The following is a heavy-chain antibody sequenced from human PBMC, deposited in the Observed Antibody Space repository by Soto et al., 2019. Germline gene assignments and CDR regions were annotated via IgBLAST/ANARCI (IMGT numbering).Heavy chain of an antibody. CDR1: GGSITSYY. V-gene: IGHV4-59*01. CDR3: ASLDTTVDYYYGMDV. J-gene: IGHJ6*02. D-gene: IGHD5-18*01. Sequence: TSETLSLTCSVSGGSITSYYWSWIRQPPGKGLEWIGYAYYSGTTNYNPSLKSRVTISVDTSKKQFSLKLSAVTAADTAVYYCASLDTTVDYYYGMDVWGQGTTVTVSS. CDR2: AYYSGTT.